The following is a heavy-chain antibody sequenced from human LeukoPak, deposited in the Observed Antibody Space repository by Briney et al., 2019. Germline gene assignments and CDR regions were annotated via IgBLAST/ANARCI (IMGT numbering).Heavy chain of an antibody. J-gene: IGHJ4*02. CDR3: ARESLVLTGDY. CDR2: IWYDGSNK. CDR1: GFTFSSYG. D-gene: IGHD6-13*01. V-gene: IGHV3-33*01. Sequence: GGSLRLSRAASGFTFSSYGMHWVRQAPGKGLEWVAVIWYDGSNKYYADSVKGRFTISRDNSKNTLYLQMNSLRAEDTAVYYCARESLVLTGDYWGQGTLVTVSS.